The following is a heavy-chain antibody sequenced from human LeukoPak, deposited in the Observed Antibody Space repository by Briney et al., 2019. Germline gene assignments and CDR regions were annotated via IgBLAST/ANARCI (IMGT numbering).Heavy chain of an antibody. D-gene: IGHD3-22*01. V-gene: IGHV1-2*02. J-gene: IGHJ4*02. Sequence: ASVKVSCKASGYTFTGYYIHWVRQAPGQGLEWMGWINPNSGGSNYAQKFQGRVTMTRDSSISTAYMELTRLRSDDTAVYYCAREGVLITTLDFWGQGNLVTVSS. CDR3: AREGVLITTLDF. CDR2: INPNSGGS. CDR1: GYTFTGYY.